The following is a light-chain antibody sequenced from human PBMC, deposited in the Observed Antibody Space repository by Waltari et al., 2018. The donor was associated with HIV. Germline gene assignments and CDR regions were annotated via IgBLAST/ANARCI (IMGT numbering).Light chain of an antibody. CDR1: QSVSSN. V-gene: IGKV3-15*01. CDR2: GAS. Sequence: EIVLPQSPATLSVSPGERSTLSCRASQSVSSNLAWYQQKPGQAPRLLIYGASTRATGIPARFSGSGSGTEFTLTISSLQSEDFAVYYCQHYNKWPWTFGQGTKVEIK. J-gene: IGKJ1*01. CDR3: QHYNKWPWT.